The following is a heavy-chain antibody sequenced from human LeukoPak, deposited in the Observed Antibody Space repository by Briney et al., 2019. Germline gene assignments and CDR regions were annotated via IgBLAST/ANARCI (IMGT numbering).Heavy chain of an antibody. CDR1: GFTFSSYE. J-gene: IGHJ4*02. Sequence: GGSLRLSCAASGFTFSSYEMNWVRQAPGKGLEWVSYISSSGNVRHYGDPVEGRFTISRDNAKNSLSLQMNSLRAEDTAVYFCARGSRYCGSGTCYYFDQWGQGTLVTVSS. D-gene: IGHD2-15*01. CDR2: ISSSGNVR. V-gene: IGHV3-48*03. CDR3: ARGSRYCGSGTCYYFDQ.